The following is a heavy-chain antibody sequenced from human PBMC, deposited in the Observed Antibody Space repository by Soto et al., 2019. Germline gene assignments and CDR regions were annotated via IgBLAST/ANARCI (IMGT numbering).Heavy chain of an antibody. CDR3: ARVTVVVVAENNKPYYYYGMDV. CDR2: ISAYNGNT. J-gene: IGHJ6*02. V-gene: IGHV1-18*01. CDR1: GYTFTSYG. Sequence: GASVKVSCKASGYTFTSYGISWVRQAPGQGLEWMGWISAYNGNTNYAQKLQGRVTMTTDTSTSTAYMVLRSLRSDDTAVYYCARVTVVVVAENNKPYYYYGMDVWGQGTTVTVSS. D-gene: IGHD2-15*01.